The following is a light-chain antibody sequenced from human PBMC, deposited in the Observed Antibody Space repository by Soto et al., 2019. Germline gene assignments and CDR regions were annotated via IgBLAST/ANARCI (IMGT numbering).Light chain of an antibody. Sequence: IQMTQSPSTLSGSVGDRVTITCRASQTISSWLAWYQQKPGKAPKLLSYATSTVQSGVPSRFSGSGSGTEFTLTISILQPADVSTYYCQQRTSMPWTFVQG. J-gene: IGKJ1*01. CDR3: QQRTSMPWT. CDR2: ATS. CDR1: QTISSW. V-gene: IGKV1-5*01.